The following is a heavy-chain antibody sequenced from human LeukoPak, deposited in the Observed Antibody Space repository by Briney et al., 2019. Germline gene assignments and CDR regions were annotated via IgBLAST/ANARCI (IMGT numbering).Heavy chain of an antibody. V-gene: IGHV4-4*02. CDR2: IFHSGST. CDR3: ASPSGASTS. J-gene: IGHJ4*02. CDR1: GGSISSYY. D-gene: IGHD2-15*01. Sequence: NPSETLSLTCTVSGGSISSYYWSWVRQPPEKGLEWLGDIFHSGSTHYNPSLKSRVTMSVDKSKNQFSLRLTSVTAADTAVYYCASPSGASTSWGQGTLVTVSS.